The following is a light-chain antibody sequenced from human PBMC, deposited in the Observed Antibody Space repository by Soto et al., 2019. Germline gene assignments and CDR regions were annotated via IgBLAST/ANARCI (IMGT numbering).Light chain of an antibody. CDR3: QQYNKWRT. CDR2: GAS. Sequence: EIVMTQSPSALSGSPVERSTLSCRASQSVSSNLAWYQQKPGQAPRLLIYGASTRATGIPARISGSGSGTEFTLTITSLQSEDFAVYYCQQYNKWRTFGQGTKVDIK. CDR1: QSVSSN. J-gene: IGKJ1*01. V-gene: IGKV3-15*01.